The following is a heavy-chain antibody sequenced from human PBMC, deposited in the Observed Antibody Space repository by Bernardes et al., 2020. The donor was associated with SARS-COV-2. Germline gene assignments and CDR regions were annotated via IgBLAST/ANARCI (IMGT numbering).Heavy chain of an antibody. CDR2: VFENGNT. J-gene: IGHJ4*02. D-gene: IGHD2-15*01. V-gene: IGHV4-59*01. CDR3: ARRARVGGSHFDT. Sequence: SETLSLTCTVPGGSIRSYHWSWIRQSPKKGLEWIGYVFENGNTNYSPSLRNRVTISIDTSNNQFSLTLKSVTAADTAVYYCARRARVGGSHFDTWGQGIPVTVSS. CDR1: GGSIRSYH.